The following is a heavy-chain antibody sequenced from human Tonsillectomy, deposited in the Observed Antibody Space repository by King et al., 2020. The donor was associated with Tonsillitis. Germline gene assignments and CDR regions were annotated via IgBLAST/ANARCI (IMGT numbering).Heavy chain of an antibody. J-gene: IGHJ6*02. V-gene: IGHV4-39*01. D-gene: IGHD1-1*01. CDR2: IFYIWST. CDR1: GGSISSSTYY. CDR3: ARRLISVPDDRPSYYYHYYGMDV. Sequence: QLQESGPGLVKPSETLSLTCTVSGGSISSSTYYWGWIRQPPGKGLEWSGSIFYIWSTYSNPSLKSRVPISVDTSKNQFSLKLSSVTAADTAVYYCARRLISVPDDRPSYYYHYYGMDVWGQGTTVTVSS.